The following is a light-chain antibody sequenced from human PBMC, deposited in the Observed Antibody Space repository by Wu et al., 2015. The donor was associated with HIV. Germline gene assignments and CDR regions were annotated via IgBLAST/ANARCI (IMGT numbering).Light chain of an antibody. Sequence: EIVLTQSPATLSLSPGQRATLSCRVSQSVATSLAWYQQKPGQAPRLLIYGASKRATGIPARFSGSGSGTDSTLTISSLEPEDFTVYYCQQCNHWPLTFGQGTRLEIK. CDR3: QQCNHWPLT. CDR1: QSVATS. CDR2: GAS. J-gene: IGKJ5*01. V-gene: IGKV3-11*01.